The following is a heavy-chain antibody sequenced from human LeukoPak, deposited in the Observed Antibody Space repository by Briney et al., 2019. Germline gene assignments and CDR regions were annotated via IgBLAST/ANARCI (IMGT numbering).Heavy chain of an antibody. Sequence: SETLSLTFTVSGGSISSYYWSWIRQPPGKGLEWIGYIYYSGSTNYNPSLKSRVTISVDTSKNQFSLKLSSVTAADTAVYYCARDLMTTVTTYFTPAPRISWGQGTMVTVSS. V-gene: IGHV4-59*01. D-gene: IGHD4-17*01. CDR2: IYYSGST. J-gene: IGHJ3*01. CDR3: ARDLMTTVTTYFTPAPRIS. CDR1: GGSISSYY.